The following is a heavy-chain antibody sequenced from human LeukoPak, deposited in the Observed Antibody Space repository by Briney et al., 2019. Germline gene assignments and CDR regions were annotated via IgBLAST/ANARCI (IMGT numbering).Heavy chain of an antibody. CDR1: GYTFTSYD. CDR2: MNPNSGNT. V-gene: IGHV1-8*03. CDR3: SVLLTYCSSTSCSPYYMDV. J-gene: IGHJ6*03. Sequence: ASVKVSCKASGYTFTSYDINWVRQATGQGLEWMGWMNPNSGNTGYAQKFQGRVTITRNTSISTDYMELSSLRSEDTAVYYCSVLLTYCSSTSCSPYYMDVWGKGTTVTVSS. D-gene: IGHD2-2*01.